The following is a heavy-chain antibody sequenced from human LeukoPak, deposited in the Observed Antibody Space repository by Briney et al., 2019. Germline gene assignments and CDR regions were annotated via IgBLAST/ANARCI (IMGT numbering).Heavy chain of an antibody. CDR2: IEYRGST. CDR3: ARQGAVWSGYVYYFDY. CDR1: GGSISSLY. V-gene: IGHV4-59*08. J-gene: IGHJ4*02. Sequence: SETLSLTHAVSGGSISSLYWSWVRQPPGKGLVGRRNIEYRGSTNYIPPQTTRITISVETSKNQFSLKLSSVTAADTAVYYCARQGAVWSGYVYYFDYWGQGTLVTVSS. D-gene: IGHD3-3*01.